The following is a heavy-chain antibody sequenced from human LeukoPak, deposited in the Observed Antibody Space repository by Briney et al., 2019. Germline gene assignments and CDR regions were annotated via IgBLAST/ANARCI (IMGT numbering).Heavy chain of an antibody. J-gene: IGHJ1*01. CDR2: ISSSSSYI. Sequence: GGSLRLSCAASGFTFSSYSMNWVRQAPGKGLEWVSSISSSSSYIYYADSVKGRFTISRDNAKNSLYLQMNSLRAEDTAVYYCARDQGSGSYFREYFQHWGQGTLVTVSS. D-gene: IGHD3-10*01. CDR3: ARDQGSGSYFREYFQH. V-gene: IGHV3-21*01. CDR1: GFTFSSYS.